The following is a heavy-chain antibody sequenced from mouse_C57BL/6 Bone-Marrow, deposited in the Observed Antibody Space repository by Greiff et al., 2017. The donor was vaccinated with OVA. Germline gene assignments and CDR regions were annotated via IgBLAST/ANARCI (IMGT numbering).Heavy chain of an antibody. CDR3: ARPYDYDEAWFSY. D-gene: IGHD2-4*01. CDR1: GFTFSSYG. CDR2: ISSGGSYT. V-gene: IGHV5-6*02. J-gene: IGHJ3*01. Sequence: EVKLEESGGDLVKPGGSLKLSCAASGFTFSSYGMSWVRQTPDKRLAWVATISSGGSYTYYQDSVKGRFTISSDNAKNTLYLQMSSLKSEDTAMYYCARPYDYDEAWFSYWGQGTLVTVSA.